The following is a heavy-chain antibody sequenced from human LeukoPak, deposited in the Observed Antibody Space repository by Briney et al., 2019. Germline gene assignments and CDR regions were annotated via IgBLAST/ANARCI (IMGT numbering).Heavy chain of an antibody. CDR1: GFTFTTYW. D-gene: IGHD3-10*01. CDR2: IKQDGSEK. Sequence: GGSLRLSCAASGFTFTTYWMSWVRQAPGKGLEWVANIKQDGSEKNYVDSVKGRFTISRDNAKSSLYLQMSSLRAEDTALYYCARDYYGSGSCHANWGQGTLVTVSS. CDR3: ARDYYGSGSCHAN. V-gene: IGHV3-7*04. J-gene: IGHJ4*02.